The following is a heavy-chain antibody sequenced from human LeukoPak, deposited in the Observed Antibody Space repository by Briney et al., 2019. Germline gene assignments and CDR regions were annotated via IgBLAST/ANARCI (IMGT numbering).Heavy chain of an antibody. J-gene: IGHJ4*02. CDR2: ISGSGGST. V-gene: IGHV3-23*01. Sequence: GGSLRLSCAPSGFTLSSYPMIWVRQAPGKGLEWFSAISGSGGSTYYADSVKGRFTISRDNSKNTLYLQMNSLRAEDTAVYYCAKGQASLLWFGELLRWGQGTLVTVSS. D-gene: IGHD3-10*01. CDR3: AKGQASLLWFGELLR. CDR1: GFTLSSYP.